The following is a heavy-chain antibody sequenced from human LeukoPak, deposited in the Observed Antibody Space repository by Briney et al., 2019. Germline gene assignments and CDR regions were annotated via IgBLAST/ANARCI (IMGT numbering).Heavy chain of an antibody. CDR3: ARESYYYDSSGYFDAFDI. Sequence: SGGSLRLSCAASGFTFSIYAMHWVRQAPGKGLEYVSAITSNGGSAYYANSVKGRFTISRDNAKNSLYLQMNSLRAEDTAVYYCARESYYYDSSGYFDAFDIWGQGTMVTVSS. CDR1: GFTFSIYA. CDR2: ITSNGGSA. D-gene: IGHD3-22*01. V-gene: IGHV3-64*01. J-gene: IGHJ3*02.